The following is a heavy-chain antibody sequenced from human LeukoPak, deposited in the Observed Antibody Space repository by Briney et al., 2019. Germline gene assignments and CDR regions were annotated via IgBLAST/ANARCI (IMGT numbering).Heavy chain of an antibody. D-gene: IGHD3-22*01. CDR2: IYPGDSDT. Sequence: GESLKISCKGSGYSFTSYWIGWVRQMPGKGLEWMGIIYPGDSDTRYSPSFQGQVTISAGKSISTAYLQWSSLKALDTAMYYCARHTYYYDSSGSPGGDYWGQGTLVTVSS. CDR3: ARHTYYYDSSGSPGGDY. V-gene: IGHV5-51*01. J-gene: IGHJ4*02. CDR1: GYSFTSYW.